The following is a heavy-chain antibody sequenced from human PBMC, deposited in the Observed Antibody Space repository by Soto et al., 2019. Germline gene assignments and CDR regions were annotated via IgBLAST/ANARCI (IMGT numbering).Heavy chain of an antibody. D-gene: IGHD3-22*01. J-gene: IGHJ6*02. CDR3: ARGPITMIPPADYYYGMDV. CDR2: IIPIFGTA. V-gene: IGHV1-69*13. Sequence: SVKVSCKASGGTFSSYAISWVRQAPGQGLEWMGGIIPIFGTANYAQKFQGRVTITADESTSTAYMELSSLRSEDTAVYYCARGPITMIPPADYYYGMDVWGQGTTVTVSS. CDR1: GGTFSSYA.